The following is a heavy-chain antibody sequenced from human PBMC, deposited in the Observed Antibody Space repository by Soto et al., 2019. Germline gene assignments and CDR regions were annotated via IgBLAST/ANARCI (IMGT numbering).Heavy chain of an antibody. V-gene: IGHV3-23*01. J-gene: IGHJ4*02. D-gene: IGHD3-3*01. CDR1: GFTFSSYA. CDR3: AKDSTVGVVITDVIAYYFDY. Sequence: EVQLLESGGGLVQPGGSLRLSCAASGFTFSSYAMSWVRQAPGKGLEWVSAISGSGGSTYYADSVKGRFTISRDNSKNTLYRQMNSLRAEDTAVYYCAKDSTVGVVITDVIAYYFDYWGQGTLGTVSS. CDR2: ISGSGGST.